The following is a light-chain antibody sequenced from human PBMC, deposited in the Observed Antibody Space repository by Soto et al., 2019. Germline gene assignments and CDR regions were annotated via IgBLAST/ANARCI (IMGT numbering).Light chain of an antibody. CDR1: QTINRSF. Sequence: EIVLTQSPGTLSLSPGERATLSCRASQTINRSFLAWYQHKPGQAPRLLIYGASSRATGIPDRCSGSGSGTDFILSISRLEPEDFAVYYCQQYGNVPRTFGQGTKVEIK. V-gene: IGKV3-20*01. CDR3: QQYGNVPRT. J-gene: IGKJ1*01. CDR2: GAS.